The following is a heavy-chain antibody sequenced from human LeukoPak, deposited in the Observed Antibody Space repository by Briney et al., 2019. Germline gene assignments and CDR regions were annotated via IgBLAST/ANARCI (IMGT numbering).Heavy chain of an antibody. J-gene: IGHJ4*02. CDR1: GGSISSYY. CDR3: ARGKSSGYYLHFDY. V-gene: IGHV4-59*01. Sequence: SETLSLTCTVSGGSISSYYWSWIRQPPGKGLEWIGYIYYSGSTNYNPSLKSRVTISVDTSKNQFSLKLSSVTAADTAVYYCARGKSSGYYLHFDYWGQGTLATVSS. D-gene: IGHD3-22*01. CDR2: IYYSGST.